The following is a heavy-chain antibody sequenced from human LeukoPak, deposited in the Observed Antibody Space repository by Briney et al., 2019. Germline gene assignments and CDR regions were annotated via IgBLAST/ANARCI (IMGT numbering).Heavy chain of an antibody. Sequence: SETLSLTCTVSGGSISSSSYYWGWNRQPPGKGLEWIGSMCHSGSTYYNPSLKSRVTISVDTSKNHFSLKLSSVTAADTAVYYCARRYYYVSGSYYSHFDPWRQGTLVTVSS. CDR2: MCHSGST. J-gene: IGHJ5*02. V-gene: IGHV4-39*02. D-gene: IGHD3-10*01. CDR3: ARRYYYVSGSYYSHFDP. CDR1: GGSISSSSYY.